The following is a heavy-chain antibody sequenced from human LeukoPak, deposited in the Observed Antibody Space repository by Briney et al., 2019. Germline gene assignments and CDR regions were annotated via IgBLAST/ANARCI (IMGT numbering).Heavy chain of an antibody. CDR2: IGSSGSTI. J-gene: IGHJ4*02. CDR1: GFTFSSYE. Sequence: GGSLRLSCAASGFTFSSYEMNWVRQAPGKGLEWVSYIGSSGSTIYYADSVKGRFTISRDNAKNSLYLQMNSLRAEDTAVYYCARARTTGDYWGQGTLVTVSS. V-gene: IGHV3-48*03. D-gene: IGHD4-17*01. CDR3: ARARTTGDY.